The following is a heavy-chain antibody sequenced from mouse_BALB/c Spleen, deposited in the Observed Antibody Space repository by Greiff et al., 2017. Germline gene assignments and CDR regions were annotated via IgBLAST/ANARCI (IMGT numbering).Heavy chain of an antibody. CDR1: GFTFSDYY. Sequence: EVMLVESGGGLVKPGGSLKLSCAASGFTFSDYYMYWVRQTPEKRLEWVATISDGGSYTYYPDSVKGRFTISRDNAKNNLYLQMSSLKSEDTAMYYCARGRYYGNYDYFDYWGQGTTLTVSS. CDR3: ARGRYYGNYDYFDY. CDR2: ISDGGSYT. J-gene: IGHJ2*01. D-gene: IGHD2-1*01. V-gene: IGHV5-4*02.